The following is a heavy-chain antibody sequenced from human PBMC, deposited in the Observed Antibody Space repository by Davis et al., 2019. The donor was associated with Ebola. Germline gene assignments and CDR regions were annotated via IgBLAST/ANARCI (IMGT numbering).Heavy chain of an antibody. D-gene: IGHD3-10*01. Sequence: SVKVSCKASGGTFSSYTISWVRQAPGQGLEWMGRIIPILGIANYAQKFQGRVTITADKSKSTAYMELSSLRSEDTAVYYCVSHAWFGEDERWGQGTLVTVSS. CDR3: VSHAWFGEDER. CDR2: IIPILGIA. CDR1: GGTFSSYT. V-gene: IGHV1-69*02. J-gene: IGHJ4*02.